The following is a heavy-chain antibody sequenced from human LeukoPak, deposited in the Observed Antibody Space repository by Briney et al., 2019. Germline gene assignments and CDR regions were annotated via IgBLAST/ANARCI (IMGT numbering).Heavy chain of an antibody. J-gene: IGHJ6*03. Sequence: ASVKVSCKASGYTFTSYDINWVRQATGQGLEWMGWMNPNSGNTGYAQKFQGRVTMTRNTSISTAYMELSSLRSDDTAVYYCARDSGSSWLHYYYYMDVWGKGTTVTVSS. D-gene: IGHD6-13*01. CDR1: GYTFTSYD. V-gene: IGHV1-8*01. CDR2: MNPNSGNT. CDR3: ARDSGSSWLHYYYYMDV.